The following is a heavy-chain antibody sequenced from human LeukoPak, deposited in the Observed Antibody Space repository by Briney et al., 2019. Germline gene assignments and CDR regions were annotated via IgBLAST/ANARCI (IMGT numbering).Heavy chain of an antibody. V-gene: IGHV4-39*01. J-gene: IGHJ2*01. CDR2: IYYSGRT. CDR1: PGSISSSRYY. Sequence: SETLSLTCTVSPGSISSSRYYWGWIRQPPGKGLEWIGSIYYSGRTYYKSSLKSRVTMSVDTSMNQFSLRLTSVTAADTALYYCARHKVHGQAVIVVVPSPDWFFDLWGRGTLVAVSS. CDR3: ARHKVHGQAVIVVVPSPDWFFDL. D-gene: IGHD3-22*01.